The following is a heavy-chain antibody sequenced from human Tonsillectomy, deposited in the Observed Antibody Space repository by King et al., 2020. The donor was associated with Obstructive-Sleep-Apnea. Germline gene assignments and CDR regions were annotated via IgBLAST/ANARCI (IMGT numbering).Heavy chain of an antibody. Sequence: QLVQSGGGLVQSGGSLRLSCAASGFTFSTYSLNWVRQAPGKGLEWVSYISSSSSTIYYADSEKGRFTISRDNTKKSLYLQMNRLRAEDTAVYYCAALGAIVNRDAFDVWGQGTMVTVSS. CDR2: ISSSSSTI. CDR3: AALGAIVNRDAFDV. V-gene: IGHV3-48*04. CDR1: GFTFSTYS. J-gene: IGHJ3*01. D-gene: IGHD1-26*01.